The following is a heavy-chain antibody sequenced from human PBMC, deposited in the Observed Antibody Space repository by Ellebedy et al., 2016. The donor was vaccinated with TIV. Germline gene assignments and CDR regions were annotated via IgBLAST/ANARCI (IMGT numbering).Heavy chain of an antibody. CDR3: AKDGIAVAYGMDV. D-gene: IGHD6-19*01. CDR1: GFTFSSCG. V-gene: IGHV3-23*01. J-gene: IGHJ6*02. Sequence: GGSLRLSCAASGFTFSSCGLSWVRQAPGKGLEWVSIIGGDGRTMYYADSVKGRFTISRDSSKNTLFLQMNRLRAEDTAVYYCAKDGIAVAYGMDVWGQGTTVTVSS. CDR2: IGGDGRTM.